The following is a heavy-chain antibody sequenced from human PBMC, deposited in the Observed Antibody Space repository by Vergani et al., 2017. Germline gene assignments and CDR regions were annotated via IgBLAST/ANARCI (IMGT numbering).Heavy chain of an antibody. J-gene: IGHJ4*02. CDR1: GFTFSSYA. CDR3: ARGYFDWLSAQIDY. CDR2: ISGSGGST. D-gene: IGHD3-9*01. Sequence: EVQLLESGGGLVQPGGSLRLSCAASGFTFSSYAMSWVRQAPGKGLEWVSAISGSGGSTYYADSVKGRFTISRDNSKNTPYLQMNSLRAEDTAVYYCARGYFDWLSAQIDYWGQGTLVTVSS. V-gene: IGHV3-23*01.